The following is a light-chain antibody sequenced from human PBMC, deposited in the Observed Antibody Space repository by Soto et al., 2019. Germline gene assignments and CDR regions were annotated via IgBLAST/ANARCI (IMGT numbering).Light chain of an antibody. CDR1: QSIHTW. J-gene: IGKJ1*01. CDR2: DAS. CDR3: RQYKSYFGLS. Sequence: DIQLTQSPSTLSASVGDRVNLTFRASQSIHTWLAWYQQKPGRAPKLLIYDASTLESGLPSRFSGSGYGAEFILTISRLQHEDVATYYCRQYKSYFGLSVGQGTKVEIK. V-gene: IGKV1-5*01.